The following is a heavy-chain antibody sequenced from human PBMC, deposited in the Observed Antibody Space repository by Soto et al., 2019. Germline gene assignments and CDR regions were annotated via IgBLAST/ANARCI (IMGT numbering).Heavy chain of an antibody. CDR1: GGSLTGYY. J-gene: IGHJ4*02. V-gene: IGHV4-34*01. D-gene: IGHD5-12*01. CDR3: ARGQEGIVATH. Sequence: QVQLQQWGAGLLKPSETLSLTCTVNGGSLTGYYWNWIRQPPGKGLEWIGEVKDGGSTNNSPSLRGRLSISTDTSKNPFSLRLNSVTAADTAVYFCARGQEGIVATHWDQGALVTVSS. CDR2: VKDGGST.